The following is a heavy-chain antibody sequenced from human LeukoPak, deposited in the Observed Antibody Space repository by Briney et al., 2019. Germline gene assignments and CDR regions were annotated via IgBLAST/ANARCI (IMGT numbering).Heavy chain of an antibody. CDR1: GGSISSTNW. CDR2: IYYSGST. Sequence: SGTLSLTCAVSGGSISSTNWWSWVRQPPGKGLEWIGSIYYSGSTYYNPSLKSRVTISVDTSKNQFSLKLSSVTAADTAVYYCARRSGGVAVAGFFDYWGQGTLVTVSS. J-gene: IGHJ4*02. D-gene: IGHD6-19*01. CDR3: ARRSGGVAVAGFFDY. V-gene: IGHV4-4*02.